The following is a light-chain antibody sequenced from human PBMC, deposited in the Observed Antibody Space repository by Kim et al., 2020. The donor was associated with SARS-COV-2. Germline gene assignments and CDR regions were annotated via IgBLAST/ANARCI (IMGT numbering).Light chain of an antibody. CDR1: SSDVGSHNS. Sequence: QSALTQPASVSGSPGQSITISCTGTSSDVGSHNSVSWYQQHPGKAPKLMICDVSKRPSGVSNRFSGSKSGNTASLTISGLQAEDEADYFCSSFTSTSTFGVFGGGTQLTVL. CDR2: DVS. V-gene: IGLV2-14*01. J-gene: IGLJ3*02. CDR3: SSFTSTSTFGV.